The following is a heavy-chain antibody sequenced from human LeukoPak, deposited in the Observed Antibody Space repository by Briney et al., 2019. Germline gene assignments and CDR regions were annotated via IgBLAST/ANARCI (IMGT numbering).Heavy chain of an antibody. Sequence: AASVKDSCKASGGTFSSYAISWVRQAPGQGLEWMGGIIPIFGTANYAQKFQGRVTITADESTSTAYMELSSLRSEDTAVYYCARGPLIAAAGTWWGQGTLVTVSS. V-gene: IGHV1-69*13. CDR2: IIPIFGTA. CDR1: GGTFSSYA. CDR3: ARGPLIAAAGTW. J-gene: IGHJ4*02. D-gene: IGHD6-13*01.